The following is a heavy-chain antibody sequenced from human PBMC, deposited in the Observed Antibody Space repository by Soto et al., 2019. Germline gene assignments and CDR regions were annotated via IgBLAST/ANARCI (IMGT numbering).Heavy chain of an antibody. D-gene: IGHD2-2*01. J-gene: IGHJ5*02. CDR2: INHSGST. CDR3: ARGTYCSSTSCLGLFDP. V-gene: IGHV4-34*01. Sequence: QVQLQQWGAGLLKPSETLSLTCAVYGGSFSGYYWSWIRQPPGKGLEWSGEINHSGSTNYNPSLKSRVTISVDTSKYQFSLKLSSVTAADTAVYYCARGTYCSSTSCLGLFDPWGQGTLVTVSS. CDR1: GGSFSGYY.